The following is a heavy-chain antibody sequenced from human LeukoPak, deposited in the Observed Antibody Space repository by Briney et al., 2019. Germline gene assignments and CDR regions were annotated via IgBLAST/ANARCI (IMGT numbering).Heavy chain of an antibody. CDR2: IDYSGST. D-gene: IGHD6-13*01. Sequence: SETLSLTCSVSNGSISSSRYFWGWIRQPPGKGLEWIGSIDYSGSTYYNPSLKSRVTISVDTSKNHFSLDLSSVTAADTAVYYCARDRSSSWYKDFDYWGQGTLVTVSS. J-gene: IGHJ4*02. CDR1: NGSISSSRYF. V-gene: IGHV4-39*07. CDR3: ARDRSSSWYKDFDY.